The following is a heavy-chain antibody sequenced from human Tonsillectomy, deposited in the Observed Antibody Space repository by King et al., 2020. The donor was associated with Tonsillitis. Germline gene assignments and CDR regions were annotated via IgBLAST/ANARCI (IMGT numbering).Heavy chain of an antibody. D-gene: IGHD3-22*01. CDR3: AKERGGRRYYYDSSDSWGSFDY. CDR1: GGSISSYY. V-gene: IGHV4-59*01. CDR2: IYYSGST. J-gene: IGHJ4*02. Sequence: VQLQESGPGLVKPSETLSLTCTVSGGSISSYYWSWIRQPPGKGLEWIGYIYYSGSTNYNPSLKSRVTISVDTSKNQFSLKLSSVTAADTAVYYCAKERGGRRYYYDSSDSWGSFDYWGQGTLVTVSS.